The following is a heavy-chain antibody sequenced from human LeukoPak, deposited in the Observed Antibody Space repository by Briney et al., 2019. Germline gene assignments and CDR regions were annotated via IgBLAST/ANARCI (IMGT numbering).Heavy chain of an antibody. J-gene: IGHJ4*02. V-gene: IGHV4-59*11. CDR2: IHSSGGT. CDR1: GGSMNNHH. Sequence: SETLSLTCKVSGGSMNNHHWTWIRQPPGNGLELIGHIHSSGGTTYNPYLKSRVTMSIDMYKNQFSLKLSSMTAADTAVYYCARFSSPCSTDSCFVDYWGQGILVTVSS. D-gene: IGHD2-2*01. CDR3: ARFSSPCSTDSCFVDY.